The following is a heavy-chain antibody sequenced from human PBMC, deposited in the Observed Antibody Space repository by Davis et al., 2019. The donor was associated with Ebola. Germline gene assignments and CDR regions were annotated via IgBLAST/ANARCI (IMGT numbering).Heavy chain of an antibody. Sequence: PGGSLRLSCAASGFTFSSYGMHWVRQAPGKGLEWVAVIWYDGSNKYYADSVKGRFTISRDNSKNTLYLQMNSLTAEDTAVYYCAHLLVVTADTFDHWGQGTLVTVSS. J-gene: IGHJ4*02. CDR1: GFTFSSYG. CDR3: AHLLVVTADTFDH. D-gene: IGHD2-21*02. V-gene: IGHV3-33*01. CDR2: IWYDGSNK.